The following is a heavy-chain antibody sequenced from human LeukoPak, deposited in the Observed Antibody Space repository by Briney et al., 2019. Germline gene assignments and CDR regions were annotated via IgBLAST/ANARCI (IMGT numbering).Heavy chain of an antibody. CDR1: GASISSGDHS. D-gene: IGHD6-13*01. V-gene: IGHV4-30-4*01. CDR3: ARVALTGYSSSWYFDY. Sequence: SETLSLTCTVSGASISSGDHSWSWIRQPQGKGLEWIGYIYNSGNTYYNPSLKSRPTISLDTSKSQFSLKMRSVTAADTAVYYCARVALTGYSSSWYFDYWGQGTLVTVSS. J-gene: IGHJ4*02. CDR2: IYNSGNT.